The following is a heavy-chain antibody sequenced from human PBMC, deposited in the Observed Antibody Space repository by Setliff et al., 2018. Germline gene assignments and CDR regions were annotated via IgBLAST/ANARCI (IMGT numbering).Heavy chain of an antibody. J-gene: IGHJ6*02. CDR3: AREPYSSSSGYYYYGMDV. V-gene: IGHV3-11*01. Sequence: VGSLRLSCAASGFTFSDYYMSWIRQAPGKGLEWVSYISSSGSTIYYADSVKGRFTISRDNAKNSLYLQMNSLRAEDTAVYYCAREPYSSSSGYYYYGMDVWGQGTTVTVSS. CDR2: ISSSGSTI. CDR1: GFTFSDYY. D-gene: IGHD6-13*01.